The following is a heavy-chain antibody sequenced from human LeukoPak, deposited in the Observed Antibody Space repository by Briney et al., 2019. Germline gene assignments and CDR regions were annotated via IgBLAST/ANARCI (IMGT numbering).Heavy chain of an antibody. CDR3: ASPGIAAAGTKAFDI. V-gene: IGHV4-31*03. Sequence: SQTLSLTCTVSGGSISSGGYYWSWIRQHPGKGLEWIGYIYYSGSTYYNPSLKSRVTISVDTSKNQFSLKLSYVTAAETAVYYCASPGIAAAGTKAFDISGQGTMVTVSS. J-gene: IGHJ3*02. CDR1: GGSISSGGYY. CDR2: IYYSGST. D-gene: IGHD6-13*01.